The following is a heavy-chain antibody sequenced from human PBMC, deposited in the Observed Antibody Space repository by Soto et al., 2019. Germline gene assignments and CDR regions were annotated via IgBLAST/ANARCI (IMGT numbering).Heavy chain of an antibody. J-gene: IGHJ5*02. CDR2: INSDGSGT. D-gene: IGHD6-19*01. CDR1: GFAFSTYW. Sequence: GGSLRLSCVASGFAFSTYWMHWVRQAPGKGLLWVSRINSDGSGTTYADSVKGRFTISRDNAKNTVYLQMNSLRVEDTAVYYCARAGMAVAGYNWFDPWGQGTQVTVSS. V-gene: IGHV3-74*01. CDR3: ARAGMAVAGYNWFDP.